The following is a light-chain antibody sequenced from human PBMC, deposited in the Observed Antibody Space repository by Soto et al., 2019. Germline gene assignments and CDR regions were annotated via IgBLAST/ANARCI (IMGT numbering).Light chain of an antibody. J-gene: IGLJ1*01. CDR2: DVI. CDR3: CSYAGSYTFHV. V-gene: IGLV2-11*01. CDR1: SSDVGDYNL. Sequence: QSALTQPRSVSGSPGQSVTIYCTGTSSDVGDYNLVSWYQHHPGKAPKLMIYDVIKRPSGVPDRFSGSKSGDTASLTISGLQAEDEADYYCCSYAGSYTFHVFGTGTKVTVL.